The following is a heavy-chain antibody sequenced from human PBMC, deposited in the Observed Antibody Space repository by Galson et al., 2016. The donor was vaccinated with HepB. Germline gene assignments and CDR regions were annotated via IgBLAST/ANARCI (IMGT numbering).Heavy chain of an antibody. J-gene: IGHJ4*02. CDR2: IYYSGST. V-gene: IGHV4-31*03. D-gene: IGHD3-22*01. CDR1: GASLSSRGYF. Sequence: TLSLTCTVSGASLSSRGYFWSYIRQFPGKGLEWIGYIYYSGSTYYNPSLKSRVTISVDTSKNQFSLKLSSVTAADTAVYYCAGRDYYDSSGYYYWGQGTLVTVSS. CDR3: AGRDYYDSSGYYY.